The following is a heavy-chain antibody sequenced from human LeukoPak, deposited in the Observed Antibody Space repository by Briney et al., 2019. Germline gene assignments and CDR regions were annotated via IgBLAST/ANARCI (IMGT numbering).Heavy chain of an antibody. J-gene: IGHJ6*02. CDR3: ARDADYYGSGSDLNSMDV. CDR2: IYYSGST. CDR1: GGSISSGGYY. Sequence: SETLSLTCTVSGGSISSGGYYWSWIRQHPGKGLEWIGYIYYSGSTYYNPSLKSRVTISVDTSKNQFSLKLSSVTAADTAVYYCARDADYYGSGSDLNSMDVWGQGTTVTVSS. V-gene: IGHV4-31*03. D-gene: IGHD3-10*01.